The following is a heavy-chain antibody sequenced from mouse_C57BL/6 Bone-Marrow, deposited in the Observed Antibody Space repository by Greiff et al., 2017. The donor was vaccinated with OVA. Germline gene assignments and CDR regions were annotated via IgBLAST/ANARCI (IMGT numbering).Heavy chain of an antibody. CDR1: GYTFTSYW. CDR3: ARDYYGSYYFDY. Sequence: VQLQQPGAELVKPGASVTMSCKASGYTFTSYWITWVKPRPGQGLEWIGDIYPGSGSTNYNEKFKSKATLTVDTSSSTAYMQLSSLTSEDSAVYYCARDYYGSYYFDYWGQGTTLTVSS. CDR2: IYPGSGST. J-gene: IGHJ2*01. D-gene: IGHD1-1*01. V-gene: IGHV1-55*01.